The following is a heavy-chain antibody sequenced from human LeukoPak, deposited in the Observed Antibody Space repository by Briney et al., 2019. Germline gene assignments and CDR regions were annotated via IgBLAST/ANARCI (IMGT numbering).Heavy chain of an antibody. D-gene: IGHD5-18*01. CDR3: ARIRGYSFDFDY. V-gene: IGHV4-59*08. CDR1: GGSISGYD. Sequence: SETLSLTCTVSGGSISGYDWGWIRQPPGQGLEWIGSIYYRRTLYHNPSLKSRVTISVDTSKNQFSLKLSSVTAADTAVYYCARIRGYSFDFDYWGQGTLVTVSS. J-gene: IGHJ4*02. CDR2: IYYRRTL.